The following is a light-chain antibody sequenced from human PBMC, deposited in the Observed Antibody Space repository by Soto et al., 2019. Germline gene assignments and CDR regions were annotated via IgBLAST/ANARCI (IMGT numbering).Light chain of an antibody. J-gene: IGLJ2*01. CDR3: ASYTGNTPLVV. Sequence: QSALTQPASVSGSPGQSIAISCTGSSSDIGAYNYVSWYQHHPGKAPKLILYDVTSRPFGVSRRFSGAKSGNAASLIISGLPDEDEADYFCASYTGNTPLVVFGGGTKLTVL. V-gene: IGLV2-14*01. CDR1: SSDIGAYNY. CDR2: DVT.